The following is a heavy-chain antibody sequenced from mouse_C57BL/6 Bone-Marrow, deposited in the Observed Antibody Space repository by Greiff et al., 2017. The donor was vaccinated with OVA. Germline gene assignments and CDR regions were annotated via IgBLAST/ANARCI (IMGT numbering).Heavy chain of an antibody. D-gene: IGHD3-3*01. CDR2: ISYDGSN. CDR1: GYSITSGYY. Sequence: VQLKESGPGLVKPSQSLSLTCSVTGYSITSGYYWNWIRQFPGNKLEWMGYISYDGSNNYNPSLKNRISITRDTSKNQFFLKLNSVTTEDTATYYGARVRAPRNYYFDYWGQGTTLTVSS. J-gene: IGHJ2*01. V-gene: IGHV3-6*01. CDR3: ARVRAPRNYYFDY.